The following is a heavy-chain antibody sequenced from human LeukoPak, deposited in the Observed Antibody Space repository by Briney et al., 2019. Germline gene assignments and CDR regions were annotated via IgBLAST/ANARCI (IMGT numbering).Heavy chain of an antibody. J-gene: IGHJ3*01. Sequence: GGSLRVSCAASGFTFSSYWMSWVRQAPGKGREWVANIKKDGGEKYYVDSLKGRFTISRDNAKNTLYLQMNSLRAEDTAVYYCAREKHGDYDLWGQGTMVTVSS. CDR3: AREKHGDYDL. CDR1: GFTFSSYW. D-gene: IGHD4-17*01. CDR2: IKKDGGEK. V-gene: IGHV3-7*01.